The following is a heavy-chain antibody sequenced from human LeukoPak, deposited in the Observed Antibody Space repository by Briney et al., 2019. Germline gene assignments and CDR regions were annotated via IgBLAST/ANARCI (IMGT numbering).Heavy chain of an antibody. CDR1: GGSISSYY. CDR3: ARGVYGSGSYSRLDP. CDR2: IYYSGST. D-gene: IGHD3-10*01. Sequence: SETLSLTCTVSGGSISSYYWSWIRQPPGKGLEWIGYIYYSGSTNYNPSLKSRVTISVDTSKNQFSLKLSSVTAADTAVYYCARGVYGSGSYSRLDPWGQGTLVTVSS. J-gene: IGHJ5*02. V-gene: IGHV4-59*01.